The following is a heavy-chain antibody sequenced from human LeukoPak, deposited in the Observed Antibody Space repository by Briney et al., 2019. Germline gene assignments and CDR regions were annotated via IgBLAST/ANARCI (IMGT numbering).Heavy chain of an antibody. D-gene: IGHD1-26*01. CDR1: GYTFTSYD. J-gene: IGHJ6*03. CDR3: AREYSGSYYYYYYMDV. Sequence: ASVKVSCRSSGYTFTSYDITWVRQATGQGLEWMGWMNPDSGDTGYAQKFQGGVTMTRDTSISTAYMELSSLRSEDTAVYYCAREYSGSYYYYYYMDVWGKGTAVTVSS. CDR2: MNPDSGDT. V-gene: IGHV1-8*01.